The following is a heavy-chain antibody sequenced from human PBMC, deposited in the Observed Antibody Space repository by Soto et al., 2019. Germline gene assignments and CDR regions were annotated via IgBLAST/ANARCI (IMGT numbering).Heavy chain of an antibody. CDR2: INHSGST. V-gene: IGHV4-34*01. Sequence: PSETLSLTCAVYGGSFSGYYWSWIRQPPGKGLEWIGEINHSGSTNYNPSLKSRVTISVDTSKNQFSLKLSSVTAADTAVYYCVRASRGRVSSSANYYYYGMDVWGQGTTVTVSS. D-gene: IGHD6-6*01. CDR3: VRASRGRVSSSANYYYYGMDV. CDR1: GGSFSGYY. J-gene: IGHJ6*02.